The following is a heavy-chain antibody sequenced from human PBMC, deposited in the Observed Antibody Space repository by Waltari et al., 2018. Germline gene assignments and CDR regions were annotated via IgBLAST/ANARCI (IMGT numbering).Heavy chain of an antibody. V-gene: IGHV1-2*02. CDR3: ARDRASLGHPMSREFDY. J-gene: IGHJ4*02. CDR1: GYIFTAYY. Sequence: QIQLVQSGAEVKKPGASVKVSCKPSGYIFTAYYVHWLRQAPGQGLEWMGKVNPRSGDKTYAQKFQDRVTLISDTSINTAYMELTRLTSDDTAVYYCARDRASLGHPMSREFDYWGRGTLVTVSS. D-gene: IGHD3-10*02. CDR2: VNPRSGDK.